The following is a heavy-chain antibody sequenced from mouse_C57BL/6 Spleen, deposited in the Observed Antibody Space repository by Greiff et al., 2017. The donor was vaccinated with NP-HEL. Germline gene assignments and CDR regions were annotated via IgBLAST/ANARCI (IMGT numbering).Heavy chain of an antibody. CDR3: ARAYDYEGYFDV. V-gene: IGHV1-47*01. J-gene: IGHJ1*03. CDR1: GYTFTTYP. CDR2: FHPYNDDT. Sequence: QVHVKQSGAELVKPGASVKMSCKASGYTFTTYPIEWMKQNHGKSLEWIGNFHPYNDDTKYNEKFKGKATLTVEKSSSTVYLELSRLTSDDSAVYYCARAYDYEGYFDVWGTGTTVTVSS. D-gene: IGHD2-4*01.